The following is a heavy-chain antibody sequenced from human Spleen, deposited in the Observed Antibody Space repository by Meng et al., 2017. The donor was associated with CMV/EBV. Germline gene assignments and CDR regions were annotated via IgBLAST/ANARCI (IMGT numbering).Heavy chain of an antibody. CDR2: ISYSGFT. V-gene: IGHV4-39*07. D-gene: IGHD6-19*01. J-gene: IGHJ5*02. CDR1: GFTFSSYS. Sequence: ESLKISCAASGFTFSSYSMNWVRQAPGKGLEWIGSISYSGFTYYNPSLKSRVTISVDTSQNQFSLKLSSVTAADTAVYYCARDHRGISGWTPGRWFDPWGQGTLVTVSS. CDR3: ARDHRGISGWTPGRWFDP.